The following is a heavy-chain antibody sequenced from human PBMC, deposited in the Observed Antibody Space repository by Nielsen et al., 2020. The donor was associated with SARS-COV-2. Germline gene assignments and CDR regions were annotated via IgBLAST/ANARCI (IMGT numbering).Heavy chain of an antibody. D-gene: IGHD6-13*01. CDR1: GFTFDDYA. V-gene: IGHV3-9*01. CDR3: AGGAAGVTPYYYYGMDV. J-gene: IGHJ6*02. CDR2: ISWNSSSI. Sequence: GGSLRLSCAASGFTFDDYAMHWVRQAPGKGLEWVSGISWNSSSIGYADSVKGRFTISRDNAKNSLYLQMNSLRAEDTALYYCAGGAAGVTPYYYYGMDVWGQGTTVTVSS.